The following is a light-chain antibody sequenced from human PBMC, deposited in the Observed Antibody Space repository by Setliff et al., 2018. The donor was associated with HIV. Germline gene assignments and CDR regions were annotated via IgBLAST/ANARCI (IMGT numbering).Light chain of an antibody. CDR3: AAWDDSLNGYV. CDR2: SNN. CDR1: SSNIGSTT. V-gene: IGLV1-44*01. J-gene: IGLJ1*01. Sequence: SVLTQPPSASGTPGQRVTISCSGSSSNIGSTTVNWYQQFPGTAPKLLIYSNNQRPSGVPDRFAGSKSGTSASLAISGLQSEDEADYYCAAWDDSLNGYVFGTGTKVTVL.